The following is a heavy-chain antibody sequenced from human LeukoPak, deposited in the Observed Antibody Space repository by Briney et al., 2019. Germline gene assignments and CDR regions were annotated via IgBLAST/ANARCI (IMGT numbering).Heavy chain of an antibody. J-gene: IGHJ5*02. V-gene: IGHV4-38-2*02. Sequence: SETLSLTCAVSDYSITSDYYWGWIRQPPGKGLEWIGSIYHSGSTYYNPSLKSRVTISVDTSKNQFSLKLTSVTAADTAVYYCARERSTSGTNWFDPWGQGTLVTVSS. CDR1: DYSITSDYY. CDR2: IYHSGST. CDR3: ARERSTSGTNWFDP. D-gene: IGHD3-10*01.